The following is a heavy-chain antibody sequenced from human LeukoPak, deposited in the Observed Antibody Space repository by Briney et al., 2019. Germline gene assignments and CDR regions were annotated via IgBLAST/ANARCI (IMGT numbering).Heavy chain of an antibody. Sequence: PSETPSLTRTVSGHSIRTQYAMCIRQPPGKGLEWLGYIFYTGSTNYNPSLKSRVTMSIDTSKNQFSLKLSSVTAADTAVYYCTRTYSSSSIDYWGQGALVTVSS. CDR1: GHSIRTQY. CDR3: TRTYSSSSIDY. J-gene: IGHJ4*02. D-gene: IGHD6-6*01. V-gene: IGHV4-59*11. CDR2: IFYTGST.